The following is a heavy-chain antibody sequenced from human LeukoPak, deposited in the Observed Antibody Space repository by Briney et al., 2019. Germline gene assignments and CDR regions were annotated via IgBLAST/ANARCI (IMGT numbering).Heavy chain of an antibody. V-gene: IGHV3-9*01. CDR3: ARASYYYDTSGLGAFDI. CDR1: GFIFNDHA. D-gene: IGHD3-22*01. Sequence: GGSLRRSCAASGFIFNDHAMYWVRQPPGKGPEWVSAITWDSTNTGYADSVKGRFTISRGDAKNSLYLQMNSLRPEDTALYYCARASYYYDTSGLGAFDIWGQGTMVTVSS. J-gene: IGHJ3*02. CDR2: ITWDSTNT.